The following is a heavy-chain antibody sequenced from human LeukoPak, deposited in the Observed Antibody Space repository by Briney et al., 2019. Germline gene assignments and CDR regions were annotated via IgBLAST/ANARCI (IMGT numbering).Heavy chain of an antibody. V-gene: IGHV1-2*06. J-gene: IGHJ4*02. Sequence: ASVKVSCKASGYTFTGYYMHWVRQAPGQGLEWMGRINPNSGGTNYAQKFQGRVTMTRDTSISTAYMELSRLRSDDTAVYYCARLFYGDHTTHDYWGQGTLVTVSS. D-gene: IGHD4-17*01. CDR3: ARLFYGDHTTHDY. CDR1: GYTFTGYY. CDR2: INPNSGGT.